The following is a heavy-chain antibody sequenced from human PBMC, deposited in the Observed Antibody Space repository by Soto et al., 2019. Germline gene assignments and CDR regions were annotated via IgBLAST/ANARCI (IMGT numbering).Heavy chain of an antibody. CDR2: ISSSRSYI. Sequence: NPGGSLRLSCAASGFTFSSYSMNWVRQAPGKGLEWVSIISSSRSYIYYADSVKGRFTISRDNSENTLYLQMNSLRTEDTAVYYCATSVGEYWNGHYRRGPLDHWGQGTPVTVSS. D-gene: IGHD3-3*01. CDR3: ATSVGEYWNGHYRRGPLDH. V-gene: IGHV3-21*06. CDR1: GFTFSSYS. J-gene: IGHJ4*02.